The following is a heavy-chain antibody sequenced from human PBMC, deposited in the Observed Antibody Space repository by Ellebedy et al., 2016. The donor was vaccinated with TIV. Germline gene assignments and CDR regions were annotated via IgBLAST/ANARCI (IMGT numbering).Heavy chain of an antibody. V-gene: IGHV1-18*01. D-gene: IGHD3-22*01. CDR3: ARGGYYDSSGFYTGFDY. Sequence: ASVKVSCKASGYTFTSYAITWVRQAPGQGLEWMGWISTYNHNSNYAQRLQGRVTITTDTSTTTGYMELRSLRSDDTAVYYCARGGYYDSSGFYTGFDYWGQGTLVTVSS. CDR1: GYTFTSYA. J-gene: IGHJ4*02. CDR2: ISTYNHNS.